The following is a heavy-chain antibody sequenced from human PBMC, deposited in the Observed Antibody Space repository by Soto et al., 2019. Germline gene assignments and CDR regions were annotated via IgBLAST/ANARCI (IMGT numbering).Heavy chain of an antibody. CDR2: IYYSGST. J-gene: IGHJ6*02. V-gene: IGHV4-39*01. D-gene: IGHD3-22*01. Sequence: SETLSLTCTVSGGSISSSSYYWGWIRQPPGKGLEWIGSIYYSGSTNYNPSLKSRVTISVDTSKNHFSLKLSSVTAADTAVYYCATYYYDSIDVWGQGTTVTVSS. CDR1: GGSISSSSYY. CDR3: ATYYYDSIDV.